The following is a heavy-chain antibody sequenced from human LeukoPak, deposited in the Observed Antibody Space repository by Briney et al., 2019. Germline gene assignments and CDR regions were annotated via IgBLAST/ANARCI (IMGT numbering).Heavy chain of an antibody. D-gene: IGHD3-16*01. V-gene: IGHV4-30-4*08. Sequence: PSQTLSLTCTVSGGSISSGDYYWSWIRQPPGTGLEWIGYIYYSGSTYYNPSLKSRVTISVDTSKNQFSLKLSSVTAADTAVYYCARGVMGDRNDYFDHWGQGTLDTVSS. CDR2: IYYSGST. CDR3: ARGVMGDRNDYFDH. J-gene: IGHJ4*02. CDR1: GGSISSGDYY.